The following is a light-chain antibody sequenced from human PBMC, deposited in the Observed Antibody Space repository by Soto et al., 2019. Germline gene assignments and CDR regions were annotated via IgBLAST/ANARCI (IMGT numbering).Light chain of an antibody. CDR1: SSNIGSKT. CDR2: SNN. CDR3: AAWDDSLNGVV. J-gene: IGLJ2*01. V-gene: IGLV1-44*01. Sequence: QSVLTQPPSASGTPGQRVTISCSGSSSNIGSKTVNWYQQLPGTAPKLLIYSNNQRPSGVPDRFSGSKSGTSASLAISGLQAEDEGDYYCAAWDDSLNGVVFGGGTKLTVL.